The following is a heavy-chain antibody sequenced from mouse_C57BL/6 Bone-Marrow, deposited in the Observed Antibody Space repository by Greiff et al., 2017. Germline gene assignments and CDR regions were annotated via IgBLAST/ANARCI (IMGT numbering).Heavy chain of an antibody. CDR3: ITTVVDPYWYFDV. J-gene: IGHJ1*03. D-gene: IGHD1-1*01. CDR2: IDPSDSYT. Sequence: VQLQQPGAELVMPGASVKLSCKASGYTFTNYWMHWVKQRPGQGLEWIGEIDPSDSYTNYNQKFKGKSTLTVDKSSSTAYMQLSSLTSEDSAVYYCITTVVDPYWYFDVWGTGTTVTVSS. CDR1: GYTFTNYW. V-gene: IGHV1-69*01.